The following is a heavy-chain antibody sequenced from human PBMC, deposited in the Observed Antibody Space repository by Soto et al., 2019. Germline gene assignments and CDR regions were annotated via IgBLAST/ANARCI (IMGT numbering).Heavy chain of an antibody. CDR2: IIPLFGTA. V-gene: IGHV1-69*06. CDR1: GGNFSRYA. Sequence: SVKVACKASGGNFSRYAISWVRQSPGQGLEWMGWIIPLFGTANYSQKFQGRVTITADKSTITAYMALISLISEDTAVYYCASSNRGFDYWGQGTLVTVSS. CDR3: ASSNRGFDY. J-gene: IGHJ4*02.